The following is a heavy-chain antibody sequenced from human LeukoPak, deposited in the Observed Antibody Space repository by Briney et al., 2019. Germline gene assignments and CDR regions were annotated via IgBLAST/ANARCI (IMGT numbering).Heavy chain of an antibody. V-gene: IGHV4-38-2*02. CDR2: IYHSGST. Sequence: PSETLSLTCTVSGYSISSGYYWGWIRQPPGKGLEWIRSIYHSGSTYYNPSLKSRVTISVDTSKNQFSLKLSSVTAADTAVYYCAARGADILTGYYNDYWGQGTLVTVSS. CDR1: GYSISSGYY. CDR3: AARGADILTGYYNDY. J-gene: IGHJ4*02. D-gene: IGHD3-9*01.